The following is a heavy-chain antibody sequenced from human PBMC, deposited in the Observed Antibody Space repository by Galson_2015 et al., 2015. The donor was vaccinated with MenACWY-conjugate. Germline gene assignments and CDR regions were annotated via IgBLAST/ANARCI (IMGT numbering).Heavy chain of an antibody. CDR2: INVGSGNT. J-gene: IGHJ5*02. V-gene: IGHV1-3*01. CDR3: ARAHLGYSYDHFDP. Sequence: SVKVSCKASGSTFSNYAMHWMRQAPGQRLEWMGWINVGSGNTRSSQKFQDRVTITTDTSASTAYMELSSLRSEDTAVYYCARAHLGYSYDHFDPWGQGTLVTVSS. D-gene: IGHD5-18*01. CDR1: GSTFSNYA.